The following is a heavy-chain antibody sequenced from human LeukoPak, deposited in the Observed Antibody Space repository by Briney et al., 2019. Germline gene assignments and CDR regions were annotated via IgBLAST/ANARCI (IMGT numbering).Heavy chain of an antibody. J-gene: IGHJ4*02. CDR2: INWYGGST. CDR1: GFRFEDYG. D-gene: IGHD6-13*01. Sequence: PGGSLRLSCAASGFRFEDYGMNCVRQAPGKGLEWVSGINWYGGSTGYADSVKGRFTISRDNAKNSLYLQMNSLRAEDTALYYCVRVKLAAGNLFDYWGQGTLVTVSS. CDR3: VRVKLAAGNLFDY. V-gene: IGHV3-20*04.